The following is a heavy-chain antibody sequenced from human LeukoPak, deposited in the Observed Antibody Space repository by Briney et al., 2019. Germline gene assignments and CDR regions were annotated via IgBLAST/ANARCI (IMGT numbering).Heavy chain of an antibody. CDR1: GGTFSSYA. D-gene: IGHD3-3*01. CDR2: IIPIFGTA. Sequence: GASVKVSCKASGGTFSSYAISWVRQAPGQGLEWMGGIIPIFGTANYAQKSQGRVTITTDESTSTAYMELSSLRSEDTAVYYCARGRDYDFWSGYPHPFDYWGQGTLVTVSS. J-gene: IGHJ4*02. CDR3: ARGRDYDFWSGYPHPFDY. V-gene: IGHV1-69*05.